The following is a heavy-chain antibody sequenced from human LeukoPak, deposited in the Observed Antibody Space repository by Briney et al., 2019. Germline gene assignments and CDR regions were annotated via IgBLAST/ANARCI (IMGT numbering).Heavy chain of an antibody. V-gene: IGHV3-23*01. D-gene: IGHD3-9*01. CDR3: AKDRADYYDILTGYFFDY. J-gene: IGHJ4*02. CDR2: ISGSGDST. CDR1: GFTFSSYA. Sequence: GGSLRLSCAASGFTFSSYAMSWVRQAPGKGLEWVSAISGSGDSTYYADSVKGRFTISRDNSKNTLYLQMNSLRAEDTAVYYCAKDRADYYDILTGYFFDYWGQGTLVTVSS.